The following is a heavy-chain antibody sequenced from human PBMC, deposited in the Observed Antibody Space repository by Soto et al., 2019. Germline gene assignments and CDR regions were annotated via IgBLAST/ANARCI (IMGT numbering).Heavy chain of an antibody. Sequence: SVQVSCKASGGTFSYYGISWVRQAPGQGLEWMGGIIPIFGTANNARNFQGRVTIIADKSTSTAYMELSNLRSEDTAVYYCARVVGMVRGAHYGMDGWGQGPTVTVAS. D-gene: IGHD3-10*01. J-gene: IGHJ6*02. CDR3: ARVVGMVRGAHYGMDG. CDR2: IIPIFGTA. V-gene: IGHV1-69*06. CDR1: GGTFSYYG.